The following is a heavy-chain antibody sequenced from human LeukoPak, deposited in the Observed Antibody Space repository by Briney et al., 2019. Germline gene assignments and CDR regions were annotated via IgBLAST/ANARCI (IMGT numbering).Heavy chain of an antibody. Sequence: PGGSLRLSCAASGFTFSSYGMHWVRQAPGKGLEWVAVISYDGSNKYYADSVKGRFTISRDNSKNTLYLQMNSLRAEDTAVYYCAKGGSLDYDFWSGYGGYFDYWSQGTLVTVSS. D-gene: IGHD3-3*01. CDR3: AKGGSLDYDFWSGYGGYFDY. CDR1: GFTFSSYG. J-gene: IGHJ4*02. CDR2: ISYDGSNK. V-gene: IGHV3-30*18.